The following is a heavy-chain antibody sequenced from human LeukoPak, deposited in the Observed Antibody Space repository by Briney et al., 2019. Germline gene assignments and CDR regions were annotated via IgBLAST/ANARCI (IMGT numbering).Heavy chain of an antibody. D-gene: IGHD6-19*01. CDR2: IWYDGSNK. Sequence: GGSLRLSCAASGFTFSSYAMHWVRQAPGKGLEWVAVIWYDGSNKYYADSVKGRFTISRDNSKNTLYLQMNSLRAEDTAVYYCARDNKQWPSVDYWGQGTLVTVSS. V-gene: IGHV3-33*08. CDR3: ARDNKQWPSVDY. CDR1: GFTFSSYA. J-gene: IGHJ4*02.